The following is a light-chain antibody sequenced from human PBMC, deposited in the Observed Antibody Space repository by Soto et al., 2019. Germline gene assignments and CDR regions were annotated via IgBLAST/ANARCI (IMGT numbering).Light chain of an antibody. CDR2: DNN. Sequence: QSVLTQPPSVSAAPGQKVTISCSGSSSNIGNNFVSWYQQLPGTAPKLLTYDNNRRPSGIPDRFSGSKSGTSATLGITGLQTGDEADYYCGTWDTSLSAAVFGTGTEVTVL. J-gene: IGLJ1*01. CDR1: SSNIGNNF. V-gene: IGLV1-51*01. CDR3: GTWDTSLSAAV.